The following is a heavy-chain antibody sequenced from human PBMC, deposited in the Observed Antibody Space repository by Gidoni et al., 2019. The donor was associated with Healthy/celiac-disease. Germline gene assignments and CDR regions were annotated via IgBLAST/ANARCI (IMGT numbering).Heavy chain of an antibody. D-gene: IGHD1-26*01. Sequence: EVQLLESGGGLVQPGGSLRLSCAASAFPFSSYAMSWVRQAPGKGLEWVSTPHCFAVYTRFTIARDNSKNTLYLQMNSLRAEDTAVYYCAKGVGATDYWGQGTLVTVSS. V-gene: IGHV3-23*01. J-gene: IGHJ4*02. CDR2: TP. CDR1: AFPFSSYA. CDR3: AKGVGATDY.